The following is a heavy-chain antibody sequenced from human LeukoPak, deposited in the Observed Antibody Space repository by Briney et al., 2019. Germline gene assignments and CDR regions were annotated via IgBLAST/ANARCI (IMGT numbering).Heavy chain of an antibody. CDR3: ARNSITMVRGVRRGWFDP. J-gene: IGHJ5*02. D-gene: IGHD3-10*01. CDR2: IIPIFGTA. Sequence: ASVKVSCKASGGTFSSYAISWVRQAPGQGLEWMGGIIPIFGTANYAQKFQGRVTITADESTSTAYMELSSLRSEDTAVYYCARNSITMVRGVRRGWFDPWGQGTLVTVSS. V-gene: IGHV1-69*13. CDR1: GGTFSSYA.